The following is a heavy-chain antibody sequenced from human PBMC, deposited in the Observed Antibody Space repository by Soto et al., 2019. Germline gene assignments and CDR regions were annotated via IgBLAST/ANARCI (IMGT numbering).Heavy chain of an antibody. D-gene: IGHD6-13*01. Sequence: SETLSLTCIVSGGSISEKYWNWVRQPPGKGLEWIGLIFANGHTDYNPSLKSRVTMSVDASKNQFSLRLTSMTAADTAVYYCVASLAASGLNWLDPWGRGTLVTVS. V-gene: IGHV4-4*07. CDR3: VASLAASGLNWLDP. CDR1: GGSISEKY. J-gene: IGHJ5*02. CDR2: IFANGHT.